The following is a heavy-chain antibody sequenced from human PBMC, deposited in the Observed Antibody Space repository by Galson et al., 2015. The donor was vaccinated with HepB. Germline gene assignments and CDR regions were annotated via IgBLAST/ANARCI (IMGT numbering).Heavy chain of an antibody. CDR3: ARGWLTQQGQQYYYDSSGFDY. D-gene: IGHD3-22*01. CDR2: ISAYNGNT. V-gene: IGHV1-18*04. Sequence: SVKVSCKASGYTFTSYGISWVRQAPGQGLEWMGWISAYNGNTNYAQKLQGRVTMTTDTSTSTAYMELRSLRSDDTAVYYCARGWLTQQGQQYYYDSSGFDYWGQGTLVTVSS. J-gene: IGHJ4*02. CDR1: GYTFTSYG.